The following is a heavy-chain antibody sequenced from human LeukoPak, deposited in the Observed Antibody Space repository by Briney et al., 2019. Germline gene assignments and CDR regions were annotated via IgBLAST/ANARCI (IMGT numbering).Heavy chain of an antibody. D-gene: IGHD3-22*01. J-gene: IGHJ4*02. V-gene: IGHV3-43*02. CDR2: ISGDGGST. Sequence: GGSLRLSCAASGFTFDDYAMHWVRQAPGKGLEWVSLISGDGGSTYYADSVKGRFTISRDNSKNSLYLQMNSLRTEDTALYYSAKDWGAYYDSSGFYSGDFDYWGQGTLVTVSS. CDR3: AKDWGAYYDSSGFYSGDFDY. CDR1: GFTFDDYA.